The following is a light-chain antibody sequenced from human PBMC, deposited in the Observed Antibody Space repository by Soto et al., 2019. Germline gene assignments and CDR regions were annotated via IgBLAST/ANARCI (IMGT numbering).Light chain of an antibody. CDR2: GTS. CDR1: SSNIGAGYD. CDR3: QSYDSSLKEV. J-gene: IGLJ1*01. V-gene: IGLV1-40*01. Sequence: QSVLTQPPSVSGAPGQRVTISCTGSSSNIGAGYDVHWYQQLPGTAPKLLIYGTSNRPSGVPDRFSGSKSGTSASLAITGLQAEDEADYYCQSYDSSLKEVFGTGTKVTVL.